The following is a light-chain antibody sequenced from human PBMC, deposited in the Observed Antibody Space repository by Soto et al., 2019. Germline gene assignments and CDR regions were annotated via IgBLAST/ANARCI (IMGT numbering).Light chain of an antibody. Sequence: EIVLTQSPGTLSLSPGERATLSCRASQSVSSSYLAWYQQKPGQAPRLLIYGASSRATGVPDRFSGSGSGTDFTLTISRLEPEDFAVFYCQQYDSFWTFGQGTK. CDR3: QQYDSFWT. V-gene: IGKV3-20*01. J-gene: IGKJ1*01. CDR2: GAS. CDR1: QSVSSSY.